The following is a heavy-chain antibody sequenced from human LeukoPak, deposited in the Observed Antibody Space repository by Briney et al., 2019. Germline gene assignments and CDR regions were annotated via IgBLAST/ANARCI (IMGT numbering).Heavy chain of an antibody. CDR3: ARLRKYSSSRYYFDY. Sequence: SETLSLTCAVYGGSFSGYYWSWIRQPPGKGLEWIGYIYYSGSTNYNPSLKSRVTISVDTSKNQFSLKLSSVTAADTAVYYCARLRKYSSSRYYFDYWGQGTLVTVSS. CDR1: GGSFSGYY. CDR2: IYYSGST. J-gene: IGHJ4*02. V-gene: IGHV4-59*01. D-gene: IGHD6-13*01.